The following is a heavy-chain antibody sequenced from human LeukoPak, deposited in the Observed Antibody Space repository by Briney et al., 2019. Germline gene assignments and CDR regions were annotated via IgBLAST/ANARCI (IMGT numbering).Heavy chain of an antibody. V-gene: IGHV3-74*03. CDR3: ARDQRVTGRPDIDY. CDR2: ISSDGSST. D-gene: IGHD6-6*01. CDR1: GFTLRHHW. Sequence: PGGSLRLSCAASGFTLRHHWMHWVRQTPGKGLVWVSRISSDGSSTTYADSVKGRFTISRDNAKNTLYLQMNNLRAEDTAMYYCARDQRVTGRPDIDYWGQGTLVIVSS. J-gene: IGHJ4*02.